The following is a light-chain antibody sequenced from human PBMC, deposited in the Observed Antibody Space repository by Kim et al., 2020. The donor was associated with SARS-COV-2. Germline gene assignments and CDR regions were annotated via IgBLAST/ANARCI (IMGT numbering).Light chain of an antibody. V-gene: IGLV2-23*02. CDR3: CSYAGSSTFHVV. Sequence: QSALTQPASVSGSPGQSITISCTGTSSDVGSYNLVSWYQQHPGKAPKLMIYEVSKRPSGVSNRFSGSKSGNTASLTISGIQAEDEADYYCCSYAGSSTFHVVFGGGTQLTVL. CDR1: SSDVGSYNL. J-gene: IGLJ2*01. CDR2: EVS.